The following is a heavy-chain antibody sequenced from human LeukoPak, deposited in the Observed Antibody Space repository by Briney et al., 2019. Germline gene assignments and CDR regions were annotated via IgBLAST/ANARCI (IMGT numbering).Heavy chain of an antibody. Sequence: SVKVSCKASGGTFSSYAISWVRQAPGQGLEWMGGIIPIFGTANYAQKFQGRVTITTDESTSTAYMELSSLRSEDTAVYYCARGRDYDFWSGYYTEYYYYYMDVWGKGTTVTVSS. D-gene: IGHD3-3*01. J-gene: IGHJ6*03. CDR1: GGTFSSYA. CDR2: IIPIFGTA. V-gene: IGHV1-69*05. CDR3: ARGRDYDFWSGYYTEYYYYYMDV.